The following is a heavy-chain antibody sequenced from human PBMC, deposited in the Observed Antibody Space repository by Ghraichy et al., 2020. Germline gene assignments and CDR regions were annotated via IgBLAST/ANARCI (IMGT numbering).Heavy chain of an antibody. J-gene: IGHJ4*02. D-gene: IGHD3-16*01. Sequence: GESLNISCAASGFTFSSYAMSWVRQAPGKGLEWVSAISGSGGSTYYADSVKGRFTISRDNSKNTLYLQMNSLRAEDTAVYYCAKEGEYYFDYWGQGTLVTVSS. CDR2: ISGSGGST. CDR3: AKEGEYYFDY. V-gene: IGHV3-23*01. CDR1: GFTFSSYA.